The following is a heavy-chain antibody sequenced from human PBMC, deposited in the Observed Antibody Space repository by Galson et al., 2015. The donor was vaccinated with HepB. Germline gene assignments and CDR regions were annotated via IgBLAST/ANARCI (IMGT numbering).Heavy chain of an antibody. V-gene: IGHV3-11*06. J-gene: IGHJ4*02. D-gene: IGHD5-18*01. CDR1: GFTFSDYY. CDR3: ARSPSVDSAMSY. CDR2: ISSGATYT. Sequence: SLRLSCAASGFTFSDYYMSWIRQAPGKGLEWVSYISSGATYTNYADSVKSRFTISRDNAKNSLYLQMNSLRADDTAVYYCARSPSVDSAMSYWGQGTLVTVSS.